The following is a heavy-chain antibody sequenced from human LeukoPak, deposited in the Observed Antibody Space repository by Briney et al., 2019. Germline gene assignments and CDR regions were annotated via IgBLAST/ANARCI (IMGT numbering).Heavy chain of an antibody. V-gene: IGHV1-2*02. CDR1: GYTFTGYY. CDR3: ARERSSSSWYPLRFGMDV. J-gene: IGHJ6*02. CDR2: INPNSGGT. D-gene: IGHD6-13*01. Sequence: ASVKVFCKASGYTFTGYYMHWVRQAPGQGLEWMGWINPNSGGTNYAQKFQGRVTMTRDTSISTAYMELSRLRSDDTAVYYCARERSSSSWYPLRFGMDVWGQGTTVTVSS.